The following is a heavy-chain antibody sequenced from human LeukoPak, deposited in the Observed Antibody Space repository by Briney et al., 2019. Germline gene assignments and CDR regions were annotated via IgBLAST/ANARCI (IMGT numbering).Heavy chain of an antibody. CDR3: ARDSRYSGYDYYYYMDV. CDR1: GGSISSYY. D-gene: IGHD5-12*01. CDR2: IYTSGST. V-gene: IGHV4-4*07. Sequence: SETLSLTCTVSGGSISSYYWSWIRQPAGKGLEWIGRIYTSGSTNYNPSLKSRVTMSVDTSKNQFSLKLSSVTAADTAVYYCARDSRYSGYDYYYYMDVWGKGTTVTVSS. J-gene: IGHJ6*03.